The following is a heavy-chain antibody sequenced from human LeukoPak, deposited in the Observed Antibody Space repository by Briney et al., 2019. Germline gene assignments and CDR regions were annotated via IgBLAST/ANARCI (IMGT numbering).Heavy chain of an antibody. D-gene: IGHD2-2*02. J-gene: IGHJ3*02. CDR1: GGSIIGNSTDY. CDR3: ANYCSSSSCHTRRAFDI. V-gene: IGHV4-39*01. Sequence: SETLSLTCNVSGGSIIGNSTDYWGWVRQPPGKGLEWIATIHHSGSTYDNPSLRGRLTISVDPSKNQFSLKLSSVTAAGTAVYYCANYCSSSSCHTRRAFDIWGQGTMVTVSS. CDR2: IHHSGST.